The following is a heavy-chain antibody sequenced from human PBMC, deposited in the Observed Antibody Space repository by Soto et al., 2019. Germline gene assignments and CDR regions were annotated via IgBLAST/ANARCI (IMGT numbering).Heavy chain of an antibody. Sequence: QITLNESGPTVVRPTETLTLTCRFSGFSLTTSGVGVGWIRQSPGKAPEWLALIYWDDDKRYSASLKSSLTTPKETSKNQVVLTVADLDPTETATYYCAHRVLRTVFGLVTTTAIYFDFCGQGTPVAVSS. CDR1: GFSLTTSGVG. CDR2: IYWDDDK. CDR3: AHRVLRTVFGLVTTTAIYFDF. D-gene: IGHD3-3*01. J-gene: IGHJ4*02. V-gene: IGHV2-5*02.